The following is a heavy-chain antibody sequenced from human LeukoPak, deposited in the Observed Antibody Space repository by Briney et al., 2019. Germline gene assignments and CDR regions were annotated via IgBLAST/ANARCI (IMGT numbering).Heavy chain of an antibody. Sequence: PSGTLSLTCAVYGGSFSGYYWSWIRQPPGKGLEWIGEINHSGSTNYNPSLKSRVTISVDTSKNQFSLKLSSVTAADTAVYYCARDSSGYVGLDYWGQGTLVTVSS. CDR2: INHSGST. CDR3: ARDSSGYVGLDY. V-gene: IGHV4-34*01. D-gene: IGHD3-22*01. CDR1: GGSFSGYY. J-gene: IGHJ4*02.